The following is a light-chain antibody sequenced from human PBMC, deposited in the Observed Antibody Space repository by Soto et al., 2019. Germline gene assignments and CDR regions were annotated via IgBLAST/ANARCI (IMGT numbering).Light chain of an antibody. CDR2: DAS. CDR3: QQYENLPT. J-gene: IGKJ5*01. V-gene: IGKV1-33*01. Sequence: DILMTQSPSSLSASVGDRFTIACQASQDISNFLNWYRQKPGEAPNLLIYDASTLEAGVPFRFTGSGSGSYFTFTISRLQPEDIATYYYQQYENLPTFGQGTRLEI. CDR1: QDISNF.